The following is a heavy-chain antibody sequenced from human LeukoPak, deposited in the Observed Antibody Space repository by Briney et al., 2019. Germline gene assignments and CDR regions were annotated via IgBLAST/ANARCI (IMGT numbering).Heavy chain of an antibody. CDR1: GGSISSGDYY. CDR2: IYYSGST. CDR3: ARLGRDDYNLLYDY. Sequence: KPSETLSLTCTVSGGSISSGDYYWSWIRQPPGKGLEWIGYIYYSGSTYYNPSLKSRVTISVDTSKNQFSLKLSSVTAADTAVYYCARLGRDDYNLLYDYWGQGTLVTVSS. V-gene: IGHV4-30-4*08. J-gene: IGHJ4*02. D-gene: IGHD5-24*01.